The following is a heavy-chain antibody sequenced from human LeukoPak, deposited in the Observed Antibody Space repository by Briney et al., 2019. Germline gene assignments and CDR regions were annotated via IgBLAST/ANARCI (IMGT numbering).Heavy chain of an antibody. CDR1: GGSISSGGYS. CDR2: IYHSGST. Sequence: PSQTLSLTCAVSGGSISSGGYSWSWIRQPPGKGLEWIGYIYHSGSTYYNPSLKSRVTISVDTSKNQFSLKLSSVTAADTAVYYCATRPGFAAWGQGTLVTVSS. V-gene: IGHV4-30-2*01. CDR3: ATRPGFAA. J-gene: IGHJ4*02. D-gene: IGHD6-13*01.